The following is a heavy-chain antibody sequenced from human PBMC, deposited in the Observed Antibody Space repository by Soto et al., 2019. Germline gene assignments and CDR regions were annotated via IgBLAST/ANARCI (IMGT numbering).Heavy chain of an antibody. CDR1: GFIFNEYG. CDR3: ARWGCSGSNCNLNQRSFDL. V-gene: IGHV3-33*01. D-gene: IGHD2-15*01. CDR2: IWYDGSNK. Sequence: QVQLVESGGGVVQPGRSLRLSCAASGFIFNEYGMHWVRQAPGKGLEWVAVIWYDGSNKYYADSVKGRLPFSRDNSKNTMSLQMNSLRVEDTAIYYCARWGCSGSNCNLNQRSFDLWGQGTLVTVSS. J-gene: IGHJ4*02.